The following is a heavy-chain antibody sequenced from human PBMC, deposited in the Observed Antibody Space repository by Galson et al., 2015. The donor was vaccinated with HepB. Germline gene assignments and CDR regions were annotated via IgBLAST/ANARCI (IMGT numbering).Heavy chain of an antibody. CDR3: APLIAAAATSVSFDV. V-gene: IGHV3-21*01. J-gene: IGHJ3*01. CDR2: ISSSSSYI. CDR1: GFTFSSYS. Sequence: SLRLSCAASGFTFSSYSMNWVRQAPGKGLEWVSSISSSSSYIYYADSVKGRFTISRDNAKNSLYLQMNSLRAEDTAVYYCAPLIAAAATSVSFDVWGQGTMVTVSS. D-gene: IGHD6-13*01.